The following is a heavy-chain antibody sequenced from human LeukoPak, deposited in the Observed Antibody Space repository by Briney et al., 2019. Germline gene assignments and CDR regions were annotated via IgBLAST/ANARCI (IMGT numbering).Heavy chain of an antibody. Sequence: PGGSLRLSCVASGITFSTYAMSWVRQAPGKGLEWVSVISSSGSSIYYADSVKGRFTISRDNLKNTLYLQMNSLRAEDTAVYYCAKELELRIHYFDYWGQGTLVTVSS. CDR2: ISSSGSSI. CDR3: AKELELRIHYFDY. J-gene: IGHJ4*02. D-gene: IGHD1-7*01. V-gene: IGHV3-23*01. CDR1: GITFSTYA.